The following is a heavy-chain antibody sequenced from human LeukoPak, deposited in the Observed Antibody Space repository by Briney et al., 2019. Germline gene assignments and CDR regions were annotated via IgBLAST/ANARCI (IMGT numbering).Heavy chain of an antibody. D-gene: IGHD4-11*01. CDR1: GFTFSTYS. CDR3: ARDDDDYSNSGPLDY. CDR2: ISRGSRTI. Sequence: GGSLRLSCAASGFTFSTYSMNWVRQAPGKGLEWVSYISRGSRTIYYADSVKGRFTISRDNAKNSLYLQMNRLRAEDTAVYFCARDDDDYSNSGPLDYWGQGTLVTVSS. V-gene: IGHV3-48*01. J-gene: IGHJ4*02.